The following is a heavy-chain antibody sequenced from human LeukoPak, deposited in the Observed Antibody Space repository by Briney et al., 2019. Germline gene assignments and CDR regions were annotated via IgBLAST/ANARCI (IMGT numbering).Heavy chain of an antibody. CDR2: INHSGST. CDR1: GESFSGYY. J-gene: IGHJ6*02. V-gene: IGHV4-34*01. Sequence: PSETLSLTCAVYGESFSGYYWSWIRQPPGKGLERIGEINHSGSTNYNPSLKSRVTISADTSKNQFSLKLISVTAADTAVYYCARLVVVAATDLYYYYGMDVWGQGTTVTVSS. CDR3: ARLVVVAATDLYYYYGMDV. D-gene: IGHD2-15*01.